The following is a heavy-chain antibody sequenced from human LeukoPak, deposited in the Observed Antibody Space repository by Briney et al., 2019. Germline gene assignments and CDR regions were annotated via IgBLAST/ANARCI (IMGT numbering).Heavy chain of an antibody. J-gene: IGHJ1*01. D-gene: IGHD3-9*01. CDR2: IYSGGST. CDR1: GFTVSSNY. CDR3: ARDGHYDILTGYFQD. Sequence: GGSLRLSCAASGFTVSSNYMSWVRQAPGKGLEWVSVIYSGGSTYYADSVKGRFTISRDNSKNTLYLQMNSLRAEDTAVYYCARDGHYDILTGYFQDWGQGTLVTVSS. V-gene: IGHV3-66*01.